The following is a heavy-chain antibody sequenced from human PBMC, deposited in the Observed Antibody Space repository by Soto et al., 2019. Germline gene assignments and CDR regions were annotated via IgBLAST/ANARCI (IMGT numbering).Heavy chain of an antibody. Sequence: KPSETLSLTCAVYGGSFSGYYWSWIRQPPGKGLEWIGEINHSGSTNYNPSLKSRVTIPVDTSKNQFSLKLSSVTAADTAVYYCAREQLVYYYYYGMDVWGQGTTVTVSS. J-gene: IGHJ6*02. CDR1: GGSFSGYY. CDR3: AREQLVYYYYYGMDV. D-gene: IGHD6-6*01. CDR2: INHSGST. V-gene: IGHV4-34*01.